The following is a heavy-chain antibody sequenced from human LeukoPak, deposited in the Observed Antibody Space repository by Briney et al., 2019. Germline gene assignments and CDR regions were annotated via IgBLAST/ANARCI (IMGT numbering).Heavy chain of an antibody. D-gene: IGHD6-13*01. CDR2: INSGGSST. V-gene: IGHV3-74*01. Sequence: GGSLRLSCAASGVTFSSYWMHWVRQAPGKGLVWVSRINSGGSSTSYADSVRGRFTISRDNAKNTLYLQMNSLRAEDTAVYYCAKVPRQHDNWFDPWGQGTLVTVSS. CDR1: GVTFSSYW. J-gene: IGHJ5*02. CDR3: AKVPRQHDNWFDP.